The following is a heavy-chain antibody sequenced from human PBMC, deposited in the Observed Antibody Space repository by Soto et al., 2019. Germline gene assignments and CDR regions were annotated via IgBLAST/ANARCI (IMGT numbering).Heavy chain of an antibody. V-gene: IGHV4-39*01. D-gene: IGHD3-10*01. CDR3: ARALLWFVEIEGPPAYMDV. CDR2: IYYSGST. J-gene: IGHJ6*03. CDR1: GGSISTSSYY. Sequence: SETLSLTCTVSGGSISTSSYYWGWIRQPPGKGLEWIGSIYYSGSTYYNPSLKSRVTISVDTSKNQFSLKLSSVTAADTAVYYCARALLWFVEIEGPPAYMDVWGKGTTVTVSS.